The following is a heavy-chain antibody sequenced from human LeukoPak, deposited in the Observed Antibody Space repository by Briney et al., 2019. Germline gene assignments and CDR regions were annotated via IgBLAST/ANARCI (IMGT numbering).Heavy chain of an antibody. Sequence: GGSLRLSRAASGFTFSSYSMNWVRQAPGKGLEWVSYISSSSSTIYYADSVKGRFTISRDNAKNSLYLQMNSLRAEDTAVYYCARGSARGILWFGGTGKAFDIWGQGTMVTVSS. CDR2: ISSSSSTI. V-gene: IGHV3-48*04. J-gene: IGHJ3*02. D-gene: IGHD3-10*01. CDR1: GFTFSSYS. CDR3: ARGSARGILWFGGTGKAFDI.